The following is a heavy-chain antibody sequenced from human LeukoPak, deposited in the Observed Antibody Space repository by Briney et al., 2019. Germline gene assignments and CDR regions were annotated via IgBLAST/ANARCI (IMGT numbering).Heavy chain of an antibody. J-gene: IGHJ4*02. Sequence: GGSLILSCAASGFTFSSSAMSWVRQAPGKGLEWVANIKQDGSKKSYVDSVKGRFTISRDNAKNSLYLQMNSLRAEDTAIYYCTRVGYIDEGIDYWGQGTLVTVSS. V-gene: IGHV3-7*04. CDR3: TRVGYIDEGIDY. CDR1: GFTFSSSA. CDR2: IKQDGSKK. D-gene: IGHD5-24*01.